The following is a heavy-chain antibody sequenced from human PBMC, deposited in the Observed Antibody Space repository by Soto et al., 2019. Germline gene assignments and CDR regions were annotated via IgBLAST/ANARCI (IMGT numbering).Heavy chain of an antibody. CDR1: GFTFSSYS. CDR3: ARADTAIVMYYYYHGMDV. D-gene: IGHD5-18*01. J-gene: IGHJ6*02. CDR2: ISSSSSTI. V-gene: IGHV3-48*02. Sequence: GGSXRLSCAASGFTFSSYSMNWVRQAPGKGLEWVSYISSSSSTIYYADSVKGRFTISRDNAKNSLYLQMNSLRDEDTAVYYCARADTAIVMYYYYHGMDVWGQGTTVTVSS.